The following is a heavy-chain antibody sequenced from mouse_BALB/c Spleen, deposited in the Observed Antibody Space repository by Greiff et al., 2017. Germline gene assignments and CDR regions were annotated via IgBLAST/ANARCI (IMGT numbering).Heavy chain of an antibody. CDR3: ARSGRYDVYYAMDY. V-gene: IGHV1S137*01. CDR2: ISTYYGDA. D-gene: IGHD2-14*01. Sequence: QVQLQQSGAKLVRPGVSVKISCKGSGYTFTDYAMHWVKQSHAKSLEWIGVISTYYGDASYNQKFKGKATMTVDKSSSTAYMELARLTSEDSAIYYCARSGRYDVYYAMDYWGQGTSVTVSS. CDR1: GYTFTDYA. J-gene: IGHJ4*01.